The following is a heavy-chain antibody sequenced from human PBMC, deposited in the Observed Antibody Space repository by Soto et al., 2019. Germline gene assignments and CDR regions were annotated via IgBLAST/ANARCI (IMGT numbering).Heavy chain of an antibody. V-gene: IGHV3-30-3*01. CDR1: GFTFNSYA. D-gene: IGHD2-8*01. CDR2: ISFDGSNK. Sequence: GGSLRLSCAASGFTFNSYAMHWVRQAPGKGLEWVAIISFDGSNKFYADSVKGRFTISRDKSKNTVYMQMNSLRAEDTAVYYCAGDPAYCSNGVCSSRYYFDYWGQGTLVTVSS. J-gene: IGHJ4*02. CDR3: AGDPAYCSNGVCSSRYYFDY.